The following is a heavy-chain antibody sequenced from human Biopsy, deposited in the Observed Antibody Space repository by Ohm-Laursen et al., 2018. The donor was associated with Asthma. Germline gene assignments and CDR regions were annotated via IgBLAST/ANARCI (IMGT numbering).Heavy chain of an antibody. J-gene: IGHJ3*01. CDR2: VNTGNGDT. D-gene: IGHD3-9*01. CDR3: ARTYYDFLTGQVKDVFGV. Sequence: SVKVSCKASGYNFISFAIHWVRQAPVQRLEWMGWVNTGNGDTKYSQKFQGRVTITRDTSASTAYMELRSLRSEDTATYYCARTYYDFLTGQVKDVFGVWGQGTMVTVSS. V-gene: IGHV1-3*04. CDR1: GYNFISFA.